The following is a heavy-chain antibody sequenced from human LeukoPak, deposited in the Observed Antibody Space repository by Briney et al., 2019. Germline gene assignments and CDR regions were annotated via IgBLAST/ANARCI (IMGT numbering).Heavy chain of an antibody. V-gene: IGHV2-5*01. CDR3: AHPTPADAFDI. D-gene: IGHD4-17*01. J-gene: IGHJ3*02. Sequence: SGPTPVKPTQTLTLTCTFSGFSLSTSGVGVGWIPQPPGKALEWLALIYWNDDKRYSPSLKSRLTITKDTSKNQVVLTMTNMDPVDTATYYCAHPTPADAFDIWGQRTMVTVSS. CDR2: IYWNDDK. CDR1: GFSLSTSGVG.